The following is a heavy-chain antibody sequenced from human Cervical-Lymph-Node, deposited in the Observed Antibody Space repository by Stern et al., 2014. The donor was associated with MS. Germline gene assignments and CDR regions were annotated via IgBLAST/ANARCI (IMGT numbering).Heavy chain of an antibody. J-gene: IGHJ2*01. CDR2: IHTSTANP. Sequence: QVQLVQSGSELKEPGASVKISCKSSGYTFTTYAISWVRQAPGQGLEWMGWIHTSTANPTYAQDFTGRFVFSLDTSVNTTYLQINRLKVDDTATYYCARGYSSGYYTSGYFDLWGRGTLVTVSS. D-gene: IGHD3-22*01. V-gene: IGHV7-4-1*02. CDR3: ARGYSSGYYTSGYFDL. CDR1: GYTFTTYA.